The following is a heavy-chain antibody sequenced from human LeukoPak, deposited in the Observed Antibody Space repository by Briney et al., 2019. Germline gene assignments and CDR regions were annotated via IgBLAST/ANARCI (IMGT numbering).Heavy chain of an antibody. D-gene: IGHD1-14*01. J-gene: IGHJ4*02. CDR1: GFTFNNYG. CDR3: ATGRGTPLGF. Sequence: PGGSLRLSCAASGFTFNNYGMYWVRQAPGKGLEWVSYISSSSSTIYYADSVKGRFTISRDNAKNTLYLQMNSLRAEDTAVYYCATGRGTPLGFWGQGALVSVSS. V-gene: IGHV3-48*04. CDR2: ISSSSSTI.